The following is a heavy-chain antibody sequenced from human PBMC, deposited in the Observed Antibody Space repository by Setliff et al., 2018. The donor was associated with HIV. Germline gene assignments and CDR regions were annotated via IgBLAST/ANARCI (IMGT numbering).Heavy chain of an antibody. CDR2: IHYSGRT. V-gene: IGHV4-39*01. CDR3: ATTYCRGADCPQMYDY. D-gene: IGHD2-21*02. CDR1: GGSVSSRGHY. J-gene: IGHJ4*02. Sequence: SETLSLTCSVSGGSVSSRGHYWGWIRQPPGNRLEWIGSIHYSGRTNYSPSLQSRVTMSVDLSKNEFSLKLNFVTAADTAVYYCATTYCRGADCPQMYDYWGQGTLVTVSS.